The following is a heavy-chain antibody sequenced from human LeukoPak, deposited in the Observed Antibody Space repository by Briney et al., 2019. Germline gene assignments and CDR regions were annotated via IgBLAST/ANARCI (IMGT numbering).Heavy chain of an antibody. J-gene: IGHJ5*02. Sequence: SETLSLTCAVYGGSFSGYYWSWIRQPPGKGLEWIGEINHSGGTNYNPSLKSRVTISVDTAKNQFSVKLSSVTAADTAVYYCARTLGRGWRDINWFDPWGQGILVTVSS. CDR1: GGSFSGYY. V-gene: IGHV4-34*01. D-gene: IGHD6-19*01. CDR2: INHSGGT. CDR3: ARTLGRGWRDINWFDP.